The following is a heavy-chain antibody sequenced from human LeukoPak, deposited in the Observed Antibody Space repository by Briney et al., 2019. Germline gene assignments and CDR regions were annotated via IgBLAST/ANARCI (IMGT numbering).Heavy chain of an antibody. J-gene: IGHJ3*01. Sequence: GGSLRLSCAASGFIVSSNYMTWVRQAPGKGLEWVSFIFSAGTTYYADFVKGRFTISRDTSKNTLYLQMDRLRAEDTALYYCAREGFFGAGAGTDAFDLWGQGTMVTVSA. CDR3: AREGFFGAGAGTDAFDL. D-gene: IGHD6-13*01. V-gene: IGHV3-66*01. CDR1: GFIVSSNY. CDR2: IFSAGTT.